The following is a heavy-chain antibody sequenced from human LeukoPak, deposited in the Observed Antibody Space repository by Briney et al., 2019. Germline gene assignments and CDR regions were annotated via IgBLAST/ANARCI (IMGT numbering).Heavy chain of an antibody. CDR1: GGSLSSGDYY. CDR2: IYYSGRT. V-gene: IGHV4-30-4*01. J-gene: IGHJ4*02. Sequence: PSETLSLTCTLSGGSLSSGDYYWSWIRQPRGKGLVWIGYIYYSGRTYYNPSLRSRVTISVDTSKNQFSLKRSSVTAADTAVYYWAVLIYDYVWGSYPIEPYFDYWGQGTLATVSS. D-gene: IGHD3-16*02. CDR3: AVLIYDYVWGSYPIEPYFDY.